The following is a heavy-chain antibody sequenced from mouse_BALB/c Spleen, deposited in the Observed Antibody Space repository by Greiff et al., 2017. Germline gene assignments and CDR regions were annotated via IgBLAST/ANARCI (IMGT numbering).Heavy chain of an antibody. CDR1: GFTFSSYA. Sequence: EVQVVESGGGLVKPGGSLKLSCAASGFTFSSYAMSWVRQTPEKRLEWVASISSGGSTYYPDSVKGRFTISRDNARNILYLQMSSLRSEDTAMYYCARGRGNSYDGYYFDYWGQGTTLTVSS. J-gene: IGHJ2*01. V-gene: IGHV5-6-5*01. D-gene: IGHD1-2*01. CDR2: ISSGGST. CDR3: ARGRGNSYDGYYFDY.